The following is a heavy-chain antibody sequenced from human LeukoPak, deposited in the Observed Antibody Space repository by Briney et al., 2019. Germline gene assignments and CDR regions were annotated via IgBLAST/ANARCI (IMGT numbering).Heavy chain of an antibody. J-gene: IGHJ6*02. CDR2: INPNSGGT. D-gene: IGHD2-15*01. Sequence: ASVKVSCKASGYTFTGYYMHWVRQAPGQGLEWMGWINPNSGGTNYAQKFQGRVTMTRDTSISTAYMELRRLRSDDTAVYYCARDLLFCSGGSCYGYYYGMDVWGQGTTVTVSS. CDR3: ARDLLFCSGGSCYGYYYGMDV. CDR1: GYTFTGYY. V-gene: IGHV1-2*02.